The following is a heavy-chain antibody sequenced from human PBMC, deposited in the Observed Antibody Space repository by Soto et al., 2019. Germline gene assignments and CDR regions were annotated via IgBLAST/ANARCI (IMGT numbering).Heavy chain of an antibody. V-gene: IGHV3-21*01. D-gene: IGHD3-10*01. CDR1: GFTFSSYS. CDR2: ISSSSSYI. Sequence: EVQLVESGGGLVKPGGSLRLSCAASGFTFSSYSMNWVRQAPGKGLEWVSSISSSSSYIYYADSVKGRFTISRDNAKNSLYLQMNSLRAEDTAVYYCASERGSRSYWVRYGMDVWGQGTTVTVSS. CDR3: ASERGSRSYWVRYGMDV. J-gene: IGHJ6*02.